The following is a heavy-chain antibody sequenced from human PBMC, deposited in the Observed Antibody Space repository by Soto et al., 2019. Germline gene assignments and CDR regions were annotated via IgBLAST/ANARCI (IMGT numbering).Heavy chain of an antibody. J-gene: IGHJ4*02. CDR3: ARRTNNLVFDY. V-gene: IGHV4-59*01. CDR2: IYYTGST. CDR1: GGSISIFH. Sequence: SETLSLTCSVSGGSISIFHWSWIRQTPGKGLEWIGYIYYTGSTNYNPSLESRVTISADTSKNQFSLKLTSVTAADTAVYFCARRTNNLVFDYWGQGLLVTVSS. D-gene: IGHD1-1*01.